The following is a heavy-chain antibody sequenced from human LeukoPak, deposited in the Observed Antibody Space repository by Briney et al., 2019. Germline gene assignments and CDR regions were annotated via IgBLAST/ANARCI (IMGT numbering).Heavy chain of an antibody. CDR3: ARDYHYGGSFDY. J-gene: IGHJ4*02. Sequence: GGSLRLSCAASGFTFNSYSMSWVRQAPGKGLEWVSSISSSSNYIYYADSVKGRFTISRDNAKNSLYLQMNSLRAEDTAVYYCARDYHYGGSFDYWGQGTLVTVSS. CDR2: ISSSSNYI. CDR1: GFTFNSYS. D-gene: IGHD4-17*01. V-gene: IGHV3-21*01.